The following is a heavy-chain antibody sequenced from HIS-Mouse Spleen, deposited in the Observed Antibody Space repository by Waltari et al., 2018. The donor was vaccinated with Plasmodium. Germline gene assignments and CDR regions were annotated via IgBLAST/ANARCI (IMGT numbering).Heavy chain of an antibody. CDR3: AKDRRSSSWYVDY. CDR1: GFTFSSFG. D-gene: IGHD6-13*01. J-gene: IGHJ4*02. Sequence: QVQRVESGGGVVQPGRSLRLSCAASGFTFSSFGMRWVRRAPGKGLEWVAVISYDGSNKYYADSVKGRFTISRDNSKNTLYLQMNSLRAEDTAVYYCAKDRRSSSWYVDYWGQGTLVTVSS. CDR2: ISYDGSNK. V-gene: IGHV3-30*18.